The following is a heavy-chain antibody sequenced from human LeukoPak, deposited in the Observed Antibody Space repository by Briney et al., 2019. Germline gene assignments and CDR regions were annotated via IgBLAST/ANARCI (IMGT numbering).Heavy chain of an antibody. V-gene: IGHV5-10-1*01. CDR3: ARLIYSSGVGGTLWY. Sequence: GESLKISCEGSGYSFTSYWIGWVRQMPGKGLEWMGRIDPSDSYTNYSPSFQGHVTISADKSISTAYLQWSSLKASDTAMYYCARLIYSSGVGGTLWYWGQGTLVTVSS. J-gene: IGHJ4*02. D-gene: IGHD6-19*01. CDR1: GYSFTSYW. CDR2: IDPSDSYT.